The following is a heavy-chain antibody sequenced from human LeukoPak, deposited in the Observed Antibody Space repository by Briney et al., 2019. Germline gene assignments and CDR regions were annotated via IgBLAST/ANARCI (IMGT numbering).Heavy chain of an antibody. V-gene: IGHV4-61*01. D-gene: IGHD5-24*01. CDR2: IYYSGST. CDR1: GGSVSSGSYY. CDR3: ARYGYNSPYYFDY. Sequence: PSETLSLTCTVSGGSVSSGSYYWSWIRQPPGKGLEWIGYIYYSGSTNYNPSLKSRVTISVDTSKNQFSLKLSSVTAADTAVYFCARYGYNSPYYFDYWGQGTLVTVSS. J-gene: IGHJ4*02.